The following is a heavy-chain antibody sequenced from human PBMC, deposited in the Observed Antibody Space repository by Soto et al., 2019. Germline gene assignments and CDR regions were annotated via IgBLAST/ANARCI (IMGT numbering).Heavy chain of an antibody. CDR2: ISSSGDST. J-gene: IGHJ3*02. Sequence: EVQLLQTGGGLVQPGGSMSLSCAASGFIFRAYAMNWVRQPRGKGLEWVSAISSSGDSTDYAESVSGRFTTSRDNPINTVYLHMRSLRPEDTAVYCCAHPRGYGIVDAFDIWCQGTMVTVSS. D-gene: IGHD4-17*01. CDR3: AHPRGYGIVDAFDI. V-gene: IGHV3-23*01. CDR1: GFIFRAYA.